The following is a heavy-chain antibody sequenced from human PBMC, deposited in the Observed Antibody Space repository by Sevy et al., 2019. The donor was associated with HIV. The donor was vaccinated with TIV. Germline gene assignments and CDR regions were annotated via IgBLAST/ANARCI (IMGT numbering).Heavy chain of an antibody. CDR1: GGSISSSSYY. J-gene: IGHJ4*02. CDR3: ARGGIVGFDY. CDR2: IYYSGST. Sequence: SDTLSLTCTVSGGSISSSSYYWGWIRQPPGKGLEWIGSIYYSGSTYYNPSLKSRVTISVDTSKNQFSLKLSSVTAADTAVYYCARGGIVGFDYWGQGTLVTVSS. D-gene: IGHD1-26*01. V-gene: IGHV4-39*01.